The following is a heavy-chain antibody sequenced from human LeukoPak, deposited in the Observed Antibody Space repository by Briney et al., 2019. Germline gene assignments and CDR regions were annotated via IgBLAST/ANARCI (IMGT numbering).Heavy chain of an antibody. D-gene: IGHD1-26*01. CDR2: FDPEDGET. CDR3: ATVRGNYDAFHI. V-gene: IGHV1-24*01. CDR1: GYTLTELS. J-gene: IGHJ3*02. Sequence: ASVKVSCTVSGYTLTELSMHWVRQAPGKGLEWMGGFDPEDGETIYAQKFQGRVTMTGDTSTDTAYMELSSLRSEDTAVYYCATVRGNYDAFHIWGQGTMVTVSS.